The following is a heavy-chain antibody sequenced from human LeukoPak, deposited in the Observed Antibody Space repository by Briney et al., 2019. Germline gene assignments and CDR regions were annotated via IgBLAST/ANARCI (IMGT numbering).Heavy chain of an antibody. J-gene: IGHJ3*02. CDR3: AKDQHDYGDYLDAFDI. Sequence: GGSLRLSCAASGFTFSSYAMSWVRQAPGKGLEWVSAISGGGGSTYYADSVKGRFTISRDNSKNTLYLQMNSLRAEDTAVYYCAKDQHDYGDYLDAFDIWGQGTMVTVSS. D-gene: IGHD4-17*01. CDR1: GFTFSSYA. V-gene: IGHV3-23*01. CDR2: ISGGGGST.